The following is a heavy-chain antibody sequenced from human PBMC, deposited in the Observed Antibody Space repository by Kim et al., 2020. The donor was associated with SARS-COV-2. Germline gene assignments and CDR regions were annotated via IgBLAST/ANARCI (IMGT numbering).Heavy chain of an antibody. CDR3: AMGFDY. J-gene: IGHJ4*02. CDR1: GCSIRSYY. D-gene: IGHD1-26*01. V-gene: IGHV4-59*01. Sequence: SETLSLTCTVSGCSIRSYYWSWIRQPPGKGLEWIGYIYYSGSTNYNPSLKSRVTISVDTSKNQFSLKLSSVTAADTAVYYCAMGFDYWGQGTLVTVSS. CDR2: IYYSGST.